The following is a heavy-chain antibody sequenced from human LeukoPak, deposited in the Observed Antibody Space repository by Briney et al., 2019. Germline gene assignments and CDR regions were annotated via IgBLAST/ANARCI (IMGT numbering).Heavy chain of an antibody. CDR2: IIPILGIA. CDR1: GYTFTGYY. J-gene: IGHJ4*02. CDR3: AREPDSSGWYDYFDY. Sequence: SVKVSCKASGYTFTGYYMHWVRQAPGQGLEWMGRIIPILGIANYAQKFQGRVTITADKSTSTAYMELSSLRSEDTAVYYCAREPDSSGWYDYFDYWAREPWSPSPQ. D-gene: IGHD6-19*01. V-gene: IGHV1-69*04.